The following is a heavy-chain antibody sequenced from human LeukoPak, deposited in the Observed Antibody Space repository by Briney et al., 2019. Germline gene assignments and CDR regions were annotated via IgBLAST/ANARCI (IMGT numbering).Heavy chain of an antibody. V-gene: IGHV3-21*05. Sequence: GGSLRLSCVAAGFTFSRFEMNWVRQAPGKGPEWISHISTGTYIAYTDSVKGRFTISRDNSKNTLYLQMNSLKGDDTAVYYCAKDSAFYYIDVWGKGTTVIISS. CDR1: GFTFSRFE. CDR2: ISTGTYI. CDR3: AKDSAFYYIDV. D-gene: IGHD3-10*01. J-gene: IGHJ6*03.